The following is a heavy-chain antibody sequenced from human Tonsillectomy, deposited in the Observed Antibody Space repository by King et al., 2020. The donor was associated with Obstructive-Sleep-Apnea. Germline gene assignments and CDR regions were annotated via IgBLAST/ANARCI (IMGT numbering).Heavy chain of an antibody. V-gene: IGHV2-26*01. CDR3: ARIQGGSYYYYYYGMDV. CDR2: IFSNDEK. CDR1: GFSLSNARMG. D-gene: IGHD1-26*01. Sequence: TLKESGPVLVKPPETLTLTCTVSGFSLSNARMGVSWIRQPPGKALEWLAHIFSNDEKSYSPSLKSRLTISKDTSKSQVVLTMTNMDPVDTATYYCARIQGGSYYYYYYGMDVWGQGTTVTVSS. J-gene: IGHJ6*02.